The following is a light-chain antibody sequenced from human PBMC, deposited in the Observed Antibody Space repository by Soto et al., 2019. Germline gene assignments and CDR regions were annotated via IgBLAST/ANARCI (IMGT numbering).Light chain of an antibody. J-gene: IGLJ2*01. CDR1: SSDVGGYNY. CDR3: SSYTSTSTLVV. Sequence: QSVLTQPASVSGSPGQSITISCTGTSSDVGGYNYVSWYQQHPGKAPKLMIYEVSNRPSGVSNRFSGSKSANTASLTISGLQAEHEADYYCSSYTSTSTLVVFGGGTKLTVL. V-gene: IGLV2-14*01. CDR2: EVS.